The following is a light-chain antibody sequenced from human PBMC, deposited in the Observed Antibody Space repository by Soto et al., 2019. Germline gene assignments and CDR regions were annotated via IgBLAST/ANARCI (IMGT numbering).Light chain of an antibody. CDR3: QHRSNWPRT. CDR2: GAS. J-gene: IGKJ1*01. V-gene: IGKV3D-20*02. CDR1: QSVSSSY. Sequence: EIVLTQSPGTLSLSPGERATLSCRPSQSVSSSYLAWYQQKPGQAPRLVISGASSRATAIPDRFSGSGSGTDFTLTISSLELEDFAVYYCQHRSNWPRTFGQGTKVDIK.